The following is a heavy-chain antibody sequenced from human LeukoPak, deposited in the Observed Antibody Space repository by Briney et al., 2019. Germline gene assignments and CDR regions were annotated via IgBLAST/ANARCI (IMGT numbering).Heavy chain of an antibody. Sequence: ASVKVSCKVSGYTLTELSMHWVRQAPGKGLEWVGGFDPEDGETIYAQKFQGRVTMTEDTSTDTAYMELSSLRSEDTAVYYCATGVYDYVWGSYRSFDYWGQGTLVTVSS. J-gene: IGHJ4*02. CDR3: ATGVYDYVWGSYRSFDY. V-gene: IGHV1-24*01. CDR1: GYTLTELS. CDR2: FDPEDGET. D-gene: IGHD3-16*02.